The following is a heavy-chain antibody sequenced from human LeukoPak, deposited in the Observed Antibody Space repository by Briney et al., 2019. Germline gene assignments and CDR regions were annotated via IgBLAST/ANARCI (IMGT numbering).Heavy chain of an antibody. D-gene: IGHD3-10*01. Sequence: PGGSLRLSCAASGFTFNNFGMHWVRQAPGKGLEWVAFMGYEGIHKYYADSVKGRFTISKDNSKATSYLQINSLRPEDTAVYYCARDRHGGYSSDYGAREPWSPSPQ. J-gene: IGHJ4*02. CDR2: MGYEGIHK. CDR3: ARDRHGGYSSDY. CDR1: GFTFNNFG. V-gene: IGHV3-30*02.